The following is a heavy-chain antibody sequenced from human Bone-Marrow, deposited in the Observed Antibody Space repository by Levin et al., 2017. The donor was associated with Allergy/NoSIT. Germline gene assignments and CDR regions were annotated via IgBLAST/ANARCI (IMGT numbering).Heavy chain of an antibody. CDR1: GDSVSSNSAA. J-gene: IGHJ6*02. D-gene: IGHD6-19*01. CDR3: AREEQWLDRELDYYGMDV. CDR2: TYYRSKWYN. V-gene: IGHV6-1*01. Sequence: SETLSLTCAISGDSVSSNSAAWNWIRQSPSRGLEWLGRTYYRSKWYNDYAVSVKSRITINPDTSKNQFSLQLNSVTPEDTAVYYCAREEQWLDRELDYYGMDVWGQGTTVTVSS.